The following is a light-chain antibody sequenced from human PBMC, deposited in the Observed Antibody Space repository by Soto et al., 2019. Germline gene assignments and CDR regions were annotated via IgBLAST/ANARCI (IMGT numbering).Light chain of an antibody. Sequence: QLVLTQPPSVSGAPGQRVTLSCTGNTSNLGAGYDVHWYQQLPGAAPKLVIFGNRNRPSGVPERFSGSKSGTSASLAITGLQAEDEADYYCQAYDYSLTASVFGGGTQLTVL. J-gene: IGLJ3*02. CDR3: QAYDYSLTASV. V-gene: IGLV1-40*01. CDR2: GNR. CDR1: TSNLGAGYD.